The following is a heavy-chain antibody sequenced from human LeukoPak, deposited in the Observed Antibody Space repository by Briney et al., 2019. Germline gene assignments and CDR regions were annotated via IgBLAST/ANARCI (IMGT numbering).Heavy chain of an antibody. Sequence: SETLSLTCTVSGGSISSSSYYWGWIRQPPGKGLEWIGSIYYSGSTYYNPSLRSRVTISVDTSKNQFSLKLSSVTAADTAVYYCARAETYYYDSSGFPFWGQGTLVTVSS. CDR1: GGSISSSSYY. CDR3: ARAETYYYDSSGFPF. V-gene: IGHV4-39*07. CDR2: IYYSGST. D-gene: IGHD3-22*01. J-gene: IGHJ4*02.